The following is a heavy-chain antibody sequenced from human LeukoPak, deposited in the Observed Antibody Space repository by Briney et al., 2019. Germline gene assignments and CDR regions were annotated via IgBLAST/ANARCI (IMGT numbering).Heavy chain of an antibody. CDR2: MNPNSGNT. V-gene: IGHV1-18*01. CDR3: ARVNTSERWLQLAYYYYMDV. Sequence: GASVKVSCKASGYTFTSYDINWVRQATGQGREWMGWMNPNSGNTNYAQKLQGRVTMTTDTSTSTAYMELRSLRSDDTAVYYCARVNTSERWLQLAYYYYMDVWGEGTTVTISS. J-gene: IGHJ6*03. CDR1: GYTFTSYD. D-gene: IGHD5-24*01.